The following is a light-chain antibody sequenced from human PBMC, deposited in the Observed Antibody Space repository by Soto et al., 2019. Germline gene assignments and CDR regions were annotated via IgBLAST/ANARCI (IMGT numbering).Light chain of an antibody. V-gene: IGLV1-44*01. CDR1: GSSIGTNT. J-gene: IGLJ2*01. CDR2: GDN. Sequence: QPVLTQPPSASGTPGQRVTISCSGSGSSIGTNTVNWYRQLPGTAPKLLIYGDNQRPSGVPDRFSGSKSGTSASLAISGLQSEDEAEYYCAAWDGSLNNVLFGGGTKL. CDR3: AAWDGSLNNVL.